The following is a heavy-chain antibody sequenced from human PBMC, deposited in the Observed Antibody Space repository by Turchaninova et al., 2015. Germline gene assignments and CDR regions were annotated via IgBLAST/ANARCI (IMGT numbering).Heavy chain of an antibody. V-gene: IGHV4-34*01. CDR1: GGSCRDYY. J-gene: IGHJ1*01. Sequence: QVQLQQWGAGLLKPSETLSLPCAVYGGSCRDYYGSWIRQPPWKGLEWIGEIHPGGTINYNPALESRVTLSLDTSKNQFSLSLSSVTAADTAVYYCSRGTDSSKVGQHWGQGTLVTVSS. CDR2: IHPGGTI. CDR3: SRGTDSSKVGQH. D-gene: IGHD6-13*01.